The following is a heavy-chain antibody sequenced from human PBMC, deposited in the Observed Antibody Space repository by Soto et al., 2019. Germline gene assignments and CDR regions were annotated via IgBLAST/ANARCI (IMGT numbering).Heavy chain of an antibody. V-gene: IGHV3-72*01. CDR2: VRNKVNSYTT. CDR3: SRAGILTTPYYTDY. J-gene: IGHJ4*02. CDR1: GFTFSDYY. Sequence: EVQLVESGGGLVQPEGSLRLSCAASGFTFSDYYMDWVRQAPGKGLEWVGRVRNKVNSYTTEYAASVKGRFTVSREDSRKSLYLQMNSLKTGDTAMYYCSRAGILTTPYYTDYWGLGTLVTVSS. D-gene: IGHD2-21*01.